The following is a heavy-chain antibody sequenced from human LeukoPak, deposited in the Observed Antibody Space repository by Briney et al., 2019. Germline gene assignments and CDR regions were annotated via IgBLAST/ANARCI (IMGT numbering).Heavy chain of an antibody. Sequence: SETLSRTGCVSGSSVSTTAYFWNWTRQPPGGRLEFIVRIYASGNTQYKPSLKSRVTISLDTPKNQFSLTMTPVTAAASAVYFCASYRAAYELYTHGLDVWGRGTVVTVSS. V-gene: IGHV4-61*02. D-gene: IGHD2-8*01. J-gene: IGHJ3*01. CDR2: IYASGNT. CDR3: ASYRAAYELYTHGLDV. CDR1: GSSVSTTAYF.